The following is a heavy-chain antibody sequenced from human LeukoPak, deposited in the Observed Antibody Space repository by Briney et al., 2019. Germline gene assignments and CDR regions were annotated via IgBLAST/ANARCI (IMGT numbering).Heavy chain of an antibody. CDR3: AADRGGGAFDI. Sequence: GGSLRLSCVASGFTFSDAWMSWVRQAPGEGVEWVGRFKSKSAGGTTDYAAPVKGRFTVSRDDSQNTLSLQMNSLKTEDTAVYYCAADRGGGAFDIWGPGTLVTVSS. CDR1: GFTFSDAW. CDR2: FKSKSAGGTT. V-gene: IGHV3-15*01. D-gene: IGHD3-16*01. J-gene: IGHJ3*02.